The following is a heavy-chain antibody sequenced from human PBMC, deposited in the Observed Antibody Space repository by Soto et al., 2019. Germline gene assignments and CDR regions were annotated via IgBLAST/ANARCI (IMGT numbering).Heavy chain of an antibody. Sequence: QLQLQESGPGLVKPSETLSLTCTVSGGSISSSSHYWGWVRQPPGKGLEWIASIKYSGNTYYNPSLKSRGTXPXGXSXXQFSLKLNSVTAADTAVYYCARHGITGSYYDAFDYWGQGTLVTVSS. CDR2: IKYSGNT. D-gene: IGHD1-26*01. J-gene: IGHJ4*02. V-gene: IGHV4-39*01. CDR3: ARHGITGSYYDAFDY. CDR1: GGSISSSSHY.